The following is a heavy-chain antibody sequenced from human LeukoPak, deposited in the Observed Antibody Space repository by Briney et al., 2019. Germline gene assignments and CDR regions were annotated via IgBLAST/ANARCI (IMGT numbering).Heavy chain of an antibody. J-gene: IGHJ3*02. CDR2: ISSGSTTI. CDR3: VRDFFSQI. D-gene: IGHD2/OR15-2a*01. Sequence: GGSLLLACAASGFTLRGYRMNWVRQAPGKGLEWVSYISSGSTTIYYADSVKGRFTISRDNAKNSLYLQMNSLRDEDTSVYYCVRDFFSQIWGQGTMVTVSS. CDR1: GFTLRGYR. V-gene: IGHV3-48*02.